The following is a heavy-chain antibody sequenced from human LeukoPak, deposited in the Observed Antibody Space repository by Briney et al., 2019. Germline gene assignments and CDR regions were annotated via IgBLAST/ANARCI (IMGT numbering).Heavy chain of an antibody. J-gene: IGHJ4*02. CDR1: GGSISSGGYY. Sequence: SQTLSLTCTVSGGSISSGGYYWSWIRQHPGKGLEWIGYIYYSGSTYYNPSLKSRVTISVDTSKNQFSLKLSSVTAADTAVYYCARLGYSYGSLNFDYWGQGTLVTVSS. CDR3: ARLGYSYGSLNFDY. CDR2: IYYSGST. V-gene: IGHV4-31*03. D-gene: IGHD5-18*01.